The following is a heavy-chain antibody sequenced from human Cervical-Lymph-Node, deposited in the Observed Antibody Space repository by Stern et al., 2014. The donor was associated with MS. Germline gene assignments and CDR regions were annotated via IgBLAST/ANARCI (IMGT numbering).Heavy chain of an antibody. D-gene: IGHD4-17*01. CDR1: GFTFSDYY. J-gene: IGHJ6*02. Sequence: VQLVQSGGGLVKPGGSLRLSCAASGFTFSDYYMSWIRQAPGKGLEWVSYISSSGSTIYYADSVKGRFTISRGNAKNSLYLQMNSLRAEDTAVYYCARDRPVTTYSVFYYYYGMDVWGQGTTVTVSS. CDR3: ARDRPVTTYSVFYYYYGMDV. CDR2: ISSSGSTI. V-gene: IGHV3-11*01.